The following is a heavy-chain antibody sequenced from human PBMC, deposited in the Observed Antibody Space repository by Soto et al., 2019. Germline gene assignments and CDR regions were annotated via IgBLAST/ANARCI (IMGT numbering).Heavy chain of an antibody. CDR3: ATGRLGNGLDV. CDR1: GYTFTAYR. Sequence: ASVKVSCKASGYTFTAYRLHWVRQAPGQGLEWVGWITPHSGVTAYAQKFQDRVTMTRDTSISTAYMELSRLTSDDTAVYYCATGRLGNGLDVWGQGTTVTVSS. CDR2: ITPHSGVT. V-gene: IGHV1-2*02. J-gene: IGHJ6*02.